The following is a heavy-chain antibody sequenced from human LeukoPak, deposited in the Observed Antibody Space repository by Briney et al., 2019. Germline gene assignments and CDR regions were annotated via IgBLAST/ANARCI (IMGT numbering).Heavy chain of an antibody. J-gene: IGHJ4*02. D-gene: IGHD1-26*01. CDR1: GFTLSNYA. CDR2: ISYDGSNK. V-gene: IGHV3-30*04. Sequence: GGSLRLSCAASGFTLSNYAMNWVRQTPGKGLEWVAVISYDGSNKYYADSVKGRFTISRDNSKNTLYLQMNSLRAEDTAVYYCARDRYSGSYSLDYWGQGTLVTVSS. CDR3: ARDRYSGSYSLDY.